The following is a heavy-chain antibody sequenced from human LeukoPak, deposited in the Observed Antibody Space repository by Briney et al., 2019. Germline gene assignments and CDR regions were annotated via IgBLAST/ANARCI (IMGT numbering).Heavy chain of an antibody. CDR1: GFTFSSYG. Sequence: PGRSLRLSCAASGFTFSSYGMHWVRQAPGKGLEWVAVIWYDGSNKYYADSVKGRFTISRDNSKNTLYPQMNSLRAEDTAVYYCARDRDDIVVVPAAIPGGGMDVWGKGTTVTVSS. D-gene: IGHD2-2*01. CDR3: ARDRDDIVVVPAAIPGGGMDV. J-gene: IGHJ6*04. V-gene: IGHV3-33*01. CDR2: IWYDGSNK.